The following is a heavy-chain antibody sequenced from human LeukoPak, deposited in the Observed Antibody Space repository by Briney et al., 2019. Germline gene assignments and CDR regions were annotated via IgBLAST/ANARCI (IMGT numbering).Heavy chain of an antibody. J-gene: IGHJ4*02. D-gene: IGHD2-2*01. CDR1: GFTFSSYA. CDR2: ISGSGGST. V-gene: IGHV3-23*01. CDR3: CVVPAATHAEYYFDY. Sequence: GGSLRLSCAASGFTFSSYAMSWVRQAPGKGLEWVSAISGSGGSTYYADSVKGRFTISRDNSKNTLYMQMNSLRAEDTAVYYCCVVPAATHAEYYFDYWGQGTLVTVSS.